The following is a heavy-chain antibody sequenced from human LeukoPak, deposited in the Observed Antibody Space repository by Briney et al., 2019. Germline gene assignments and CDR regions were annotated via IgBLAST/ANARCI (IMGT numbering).Heavy chain of an antibody. Sequence: GGSLRLSRAASGFTFSNYNMHWVRQAPGKGLECISYVSSSSSTIYNADSVKGRFTISRDNAKNSLFLQMNSLRAEDTAVYYCVRENFADLFDYWGQGTLVTVSS. V-gene: IGHV3-48*01. D-gene: IGHD1-7*01. CDR1: GFTFSNYN. CDR3: VRENFADLFDY. CDR2: VSSSSSTI. J-gene: IGHJ4*02.